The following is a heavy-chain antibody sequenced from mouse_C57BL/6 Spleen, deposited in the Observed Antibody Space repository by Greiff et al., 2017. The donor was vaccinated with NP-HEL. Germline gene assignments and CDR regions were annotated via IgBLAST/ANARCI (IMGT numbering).Heavy chain of an antibody. CDR1: GYAFSSYW. CDR3: ARHGRDYAMDY. Sequence: QVQLQQSGAELVKPGASVKISCKASGYAFSSYWMNWVKQRPGKGLEWIGLIYPGDGDTNYNGKFKGKATLTADKSSSTAYMQLSSLTSEDSAVYFCARHGRDYAMDYWGQGTSVTVSS. V-gene: IGHV1-80*01. J-gene: IGHJ4*01. CDR2: IYPGDGDT.